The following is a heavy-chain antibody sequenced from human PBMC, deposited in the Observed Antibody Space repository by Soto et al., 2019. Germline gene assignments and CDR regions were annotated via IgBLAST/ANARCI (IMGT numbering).Heavy chain of an antibody. CDR3: ARGGEYSSSYLSH. J-gene: IGHJ4*02. V-gene: IGHV3-48*03. CDR1: GFTFSSYE. CDR2: ISSSGSTI. D-gene: IGHD6-6*01. Sequence: PGGSLRLSCAASGFTFSSYEMNWVRQAPGKGLEWVSYISSSGSTIYYADSVKGRFTISRDNAKNSLYLQMNSLRAEDTAVYYCARGGEYSSSYLSHWGQGTLVTVSS.